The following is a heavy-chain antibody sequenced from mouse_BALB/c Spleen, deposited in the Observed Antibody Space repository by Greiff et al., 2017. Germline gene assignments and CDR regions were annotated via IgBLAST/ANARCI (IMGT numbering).Heavy chain of an antibody. V-gene: IGHV1-80*01. CDR3: ARFTTAPYYFDY. D-gene: IGHD1-2*01. J-gene: IGHJ2*01. CDR1: GYAFSSYW. Sequence: QVQLQQSGAELVRPGSSVKISCKASGYAFSSYWMNWVKQRPGQGLEWIGQIYPGDGDTNYNGKFKGKATLTADKSSSTAYMQLSSLTSEDSAVYFCARFTTAPYYFDYWGQGTTLTVSS. CDR2: IYPGDGDT.